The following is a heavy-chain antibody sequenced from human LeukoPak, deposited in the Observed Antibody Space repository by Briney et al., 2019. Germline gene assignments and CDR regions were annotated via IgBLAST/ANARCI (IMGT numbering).Heavy chain of an antibody. Sequence: GESLKISCKGSGYSFTSYWIGWVRQMPGKGVEWMGIIYPGDSDTRYSPSFQGQVTISADKSISTAYLQWSSLKASDTAMYYCARLGYDFWSGHYGPMDVWGKGTTVTVSP. CDR3: ARLGYDFWSGHYGPMDV. CDR1: GYSFTSYW. CDR2: IYPGDSDT. J-gene: IGHJ6*04. D-gene: IGHD3-3*01. V-gene: IGHV5-51*01.